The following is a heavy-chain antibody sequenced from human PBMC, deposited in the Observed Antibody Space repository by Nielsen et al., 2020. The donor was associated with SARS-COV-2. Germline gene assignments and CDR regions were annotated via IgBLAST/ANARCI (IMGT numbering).Heavy chain of an antibody. V-gene: IGHV3-23*01. CDR1: GFTFSSYA. Sequence: GESLKISCAASGFTFSSYAMSWVRQAPGKGLGWVSAISGSGGSTYYADSVKGRFTISRDNSKNTLYLQMNSLRAEDTAVYYCAKQIITMIVVVITYFDYWGQGTLVTVSS. J-gene: IGHJ4*02. D-gene: IGHD3-22*01. CDR2: ISGSGGST. CDR3: AKQIITMIVVVITYFDY.